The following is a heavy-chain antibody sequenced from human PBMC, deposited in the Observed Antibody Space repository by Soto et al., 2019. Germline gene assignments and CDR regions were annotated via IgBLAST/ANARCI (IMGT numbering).Heavy chain of an antibody. D-gene: IGHD2-2*01. CDR3: ARLAGDIVLVPAAMRYYYYGMDV. CDR1: GFSLSTSGMC. CDR2: IDWDDDK. V-gene: IGHV2-70*11. Sequence: KSGPTLVNPTQTLTLTCTFSGFSLSTSGMCVSWIRQPPGKALEWLARIDWDDDKYYSTSLKTRLTISKDTSKNQVVLTMTNMDPVDTATYYCARLAGDIVLVPAAMRYYYYGMDVWGQGTTVTVSS. J-gene: IGHJ6*02.